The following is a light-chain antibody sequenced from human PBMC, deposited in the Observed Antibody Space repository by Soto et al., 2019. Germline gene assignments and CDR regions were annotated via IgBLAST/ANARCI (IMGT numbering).Light chain of an antibody. CDR2: GAS. CDR3: QQRSNWPIT. CDR1: QSFSSTY. J-gene: IGKJ5*01. Sequence: IVLTQSLGTLSFTAGERATRSCRASQSFSSTYLGWYQQKPGQAPRLLIYGASNRAPGIPDRFSGSGSGTDFTLTISRLESEDFAVYYCQQRSNWPITFGQGTRLEI. V-gene: IGKV3D-20*02.